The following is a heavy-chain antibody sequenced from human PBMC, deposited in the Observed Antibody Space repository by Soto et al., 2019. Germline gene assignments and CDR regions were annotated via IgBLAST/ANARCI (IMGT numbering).Heavy chain of an antibody. Sequence: ASVKVSCKASGYTFTSYDINWVLQATGQGLEWMGWMNPNSGNTGYAQKFQGRVTMTRNTSISTAYMELSSLRSEDTAVYYCARAGTPNYDYVLGDWFDPWGQGTLVTVSS. CDR1: GYTFTSYD. CDR2: MNPNSGNT. J-gene: IGHJ5*02. V-gene: IGHV1-8*01. D-gene: IGHD3-16*01. CDR3: ARAGTPNYDYVLGDWFDP.